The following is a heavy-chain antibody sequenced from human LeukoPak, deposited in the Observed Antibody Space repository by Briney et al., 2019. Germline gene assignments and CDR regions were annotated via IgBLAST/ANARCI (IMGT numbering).Heavy chain of an antibody. V-gene: IGHV3-7*01. CDR3: AREGTQWLEMDRYDY. CDR1: EFIFSTYW. Sequence: GGSVRLSCAASEFIFSTYWMTWVRQAPGKGLEWVASIKEDGSEKYYVDSVEGRLTISRDNAKKSLYLQMNSLRVEDTAVYYCAREGTQWLEMDRYDYWGQGTLVIVSS. J-gene: IGHJ4*02. D-gene: IGHD6-19*01. CDR2: IKEDGSEK.